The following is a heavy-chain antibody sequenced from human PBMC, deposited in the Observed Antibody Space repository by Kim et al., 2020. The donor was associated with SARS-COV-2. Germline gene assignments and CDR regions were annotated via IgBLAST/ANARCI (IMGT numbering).Heavy chain of an antibody. Sequence: ASVKVSCKASGYTFTGYYMHWVRQAPGQGLEWMGWINPTSGGTNYAQKFQGWVTMTRDTSISTAYMELSRLRSDDTAVYYCARESTVNYYGSGSLGYFDYWGQGTLVTVSS. CDR1: GYTFTGYY. V-gene: IGHV1-2*04. J-gene: IGHJ4*02. CDR3: ARESTVNYYGSGSLGYFDY. CDR2: INPTSGGT. D-gene: IGHD3-10*01.